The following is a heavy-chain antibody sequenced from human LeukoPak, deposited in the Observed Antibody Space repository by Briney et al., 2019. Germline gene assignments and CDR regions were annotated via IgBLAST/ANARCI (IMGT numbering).Heavy chain of an antibody. J-gene: IGHJ4*02. D-gene: IGHD6-19*01. CDR3: ARDTTVASGMQY. CDR1: GGSISTFS. V-gene: IGHV4-59*01. CDR2: IYLKST. Sequence: PSETLSLTCTVPGGSISTFSWSWIRQFPGKGLEWIGSIYLKSTNYNPSLKSRVAISVDTSKNQFSLRLDSVTTADTAVYYCARDTTVASGMQYWGQGTLVTVSS.